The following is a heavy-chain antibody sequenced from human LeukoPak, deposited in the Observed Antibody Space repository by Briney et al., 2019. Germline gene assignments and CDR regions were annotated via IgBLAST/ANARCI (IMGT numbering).Heavy chain of an antibody. V-gene: IGHV3-20*04. J-gene: IGHJ3*01. CDR2: INWNGGST. CDR3: ARDGGFRAAVAGPFDL. CDR1: GFTFDDYG. D-gene: IGHD6-19*01. Sequence: GGSLRLSCAASGFTFDDYGMSWVRQAPGKGLEWVSGINWNGGSTRYADSVKGRFTISRDKAKDSLYLQMNSLRAEDTALYYCARDGGFRAAVAGPFDLWDKGTMVTVSS.